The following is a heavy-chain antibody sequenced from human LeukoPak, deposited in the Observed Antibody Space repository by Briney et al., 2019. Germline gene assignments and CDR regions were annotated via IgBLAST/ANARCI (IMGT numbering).Heavy chain of an antibody. CDR2: ISYDGSNK. J-gene: IGHJ6*02. D-gene: IGHD2-2*01. CDR3: AKDIVVVPAAIDYYYYYGMDV. CDR1: GFTFTSHG. V-gene: IGHV3-30*18. Sequence: GGSLRLSCAASGFTFTSHGMHWVRQAPGKGLEWVAVISYDGSNKYYADSVKGRFTISRDNSKNTLYLQMNSLRAEDTAVYYCAKDIVVVPAAIDYYYYYGMDVWGQGTTVTVSS.